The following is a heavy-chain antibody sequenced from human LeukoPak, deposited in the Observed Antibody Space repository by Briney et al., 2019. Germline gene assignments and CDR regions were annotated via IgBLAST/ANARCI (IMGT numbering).Heavy chain of an antibody. Sequence: PGGSLRLSCAASGFTFSSYSMNWVRQAPGKGLEWVSSISSSSSYIYYADSVKGRFTISRDNAKNSLYLQMNSLRAEDTAVYYCAREVCGGDCYSYYSDYWGQGTLVTVSS. CDR2: ISSSSSYI. CDR1: GFTFSSYS. D-gene: IGHD2-21*02. V-gene: IGHV3-21*01. J-gene: IGHJ4*02. CDR3: AREVCGGDCYSYYSDY.